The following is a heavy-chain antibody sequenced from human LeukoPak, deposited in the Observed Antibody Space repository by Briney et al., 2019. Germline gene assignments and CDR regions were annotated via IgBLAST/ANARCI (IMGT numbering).Heavy chain of an antibody. CDR3: ARDGGHSTDLDY. CDR2: IKQDGSER. D-gene: IGHD2-8*02. CDR1: GFTFSRHW. V-gene: IGHV3-7*01. J-gene: IGHJ4*02. Sequence: GGSLRLSCATSGFTFSRHWMSWVRQAPGKGPEWVANIKQDGSERYYVHSVKGRFTISRDNAKNSLYLQMDSLRAEDTAVYYCARDGGHSTDLDYWGQGILVAVSS.